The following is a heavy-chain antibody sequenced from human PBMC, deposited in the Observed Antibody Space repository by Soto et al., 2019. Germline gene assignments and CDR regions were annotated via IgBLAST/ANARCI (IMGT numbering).Heavy chain of an antibody. CDR2: IYYSGST. CDR3: ARLRIATNNYKWFDP. CDR1: GGSIRSCGYY. J-gene: IGHJ5*02. D-gene: IGHD2-21*01. Sequence: PSGTLALTSTVSGGSIRSCGYYWGWIRQPPGKGLEWIGSIYYSGSTDYNPSLRDRITISQDTSERQFSLNLRLVTAADTAVYYCARLRIATNNYKWFDPWGQGTLVTVSS. V-gene: IGHV4-39*07.